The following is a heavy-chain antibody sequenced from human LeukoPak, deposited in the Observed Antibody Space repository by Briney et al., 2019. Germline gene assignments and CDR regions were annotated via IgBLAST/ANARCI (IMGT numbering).Heavy chain of an antibody. CDR1: GGSISSSSYY. J-gene: IGHJ5*02. CDR3: ARGSYFPLPKFDP. V-gene: IGHV4-39*01. D-gene: IGHD3-10*01. CDR2: IYYSGST. Sequence: PSETLSLTCTVSGGSISSSSYYWGWIRQPPGKGLEWIGSIYYSGSTYCNPSLKSRVTISVDTSKNQFSLKLSSVTAADTAVYYCARGSYFPLPKFDPWGQGTLVTVSS.